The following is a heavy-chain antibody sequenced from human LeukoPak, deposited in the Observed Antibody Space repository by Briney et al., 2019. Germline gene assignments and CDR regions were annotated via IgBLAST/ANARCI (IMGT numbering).Heavy chain of an antibody. CDR2: IKDDGSEK. J-gene: IGHJ4*02. D-gene: IGHD6-13*01. Sequence: PGGSQRLSCAASGFTFSSYWMSWVRQAPGKGLEWVANIKDDGSEKYYVDSVKGRFTISRDDAKNSLYLQMNSLRAEDTAVYYCARARDSSWDYWGQGTLVTVSS. CDR1: GFTFSSYW. CDR3: ARARDSSWDY. V-gene: IGHV3-7*03.